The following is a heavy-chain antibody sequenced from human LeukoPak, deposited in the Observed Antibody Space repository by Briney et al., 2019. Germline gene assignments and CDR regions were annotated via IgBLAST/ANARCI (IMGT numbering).Heavy chain of an antibody. D-gene: IGHD2-21*02. CDR2: INPSGGST. J-gene: IGHJ2*01. Sequence: ASVKVSCKASGYTLTSYYMHWVRQAPGQGLEWMGIINPSGGSTSYAQKFQGRVTMTRDTSTSTVYMELSSLRSEDTAVYYCARDGGELAYCGGDCYSWYFDLWGRGTLVTVSS. V-gene: IGHV1-46*01. CDR1: GYTLTSYY. CDR3: ARDGGELAYCGGDCYSWYFDL.